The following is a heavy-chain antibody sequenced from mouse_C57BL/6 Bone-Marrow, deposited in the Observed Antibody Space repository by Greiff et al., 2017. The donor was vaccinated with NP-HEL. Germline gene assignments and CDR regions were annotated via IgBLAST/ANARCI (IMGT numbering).Heavy chain of an antibody. J-gene: IGHJ2*01. D-gene: IGHD2-1*01. Sequence: QVQLQQPGAEPVKPGASVKMSCKASGYTFTSYWITWVKQRPGQGLEWIGDIYPGSGSTNYNEKFKSKATLTVDTSSSTAYMQLSSLTSEDSAVYYCAREDFYGNPYYFDYWGQGTTLTVSS. CDR1: GYTFTSYW. V-gene: IGHV1-55*01. CDR3: AREDFYGNPYYFDY. CDR2: IYPGSGST.